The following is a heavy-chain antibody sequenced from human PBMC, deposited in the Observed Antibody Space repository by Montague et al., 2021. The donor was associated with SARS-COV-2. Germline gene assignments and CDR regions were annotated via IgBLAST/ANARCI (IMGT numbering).Heavy chain of an antibody. CDR2: ISYSATS. J-gene: IGHJ4*02. D-gene: IGHD3-16*02. Sequence: SETLSLTCTFSGASRSTKNYYWGWIRQPPGKGLEWNGSISYSATSYSNPSLKSRVTMSVDTSRNQLSLNLGSVTVADTAVYYCARLGITLGGVIVIRYYFDLWGQGTLVTVSS. CDR1: GASRSTKNYY. V-gene: IGHV4-39*01. CDR3: ARLGITLGGVIVIRYYFDL.